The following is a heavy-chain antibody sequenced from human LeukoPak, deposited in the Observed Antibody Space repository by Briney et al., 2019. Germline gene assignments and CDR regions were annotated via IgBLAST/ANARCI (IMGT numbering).Heavy chain of an antibody. CDR1: GGTFSSYA. V-gene: IGHV1-69*04. Sequence: ASVKVSCKASGGTFSSYAISWVRQAPGQGLEWMGRIIPILGIANYAQKFQGRVTMTRNTSISTAYMELSSLRSEDTAVYYCARGREVAALNDYWGQGTLVTVFS. D-gene: IGHD2-15*01. CDR3: ARGREVAALNDY. J-gene: IGHJ4*02. CDR2: IIPILGIA.